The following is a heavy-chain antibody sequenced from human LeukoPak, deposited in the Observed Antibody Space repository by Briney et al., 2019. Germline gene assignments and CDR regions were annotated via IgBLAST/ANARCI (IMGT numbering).Heavy chain of an antibody. V-gene: IGHV4-30-4*08. CDR1: GGSISSGDYY. J-gene: IGHJ4*02. CDR3: ASERPYSSSWCVDY. Sequence: PSETLSLTCTVSGGSISSGDYYWSWIRQPPGKGLEWIGYIYYSGSTYYNPSLKSRVTISVDTSKNQFSLKLSSVTAAGTAVYYCASERPYSSSWCVDYWGQGTLVTVSS. CDR2: IYYSGST. D-gene: IGHD6-13*01.